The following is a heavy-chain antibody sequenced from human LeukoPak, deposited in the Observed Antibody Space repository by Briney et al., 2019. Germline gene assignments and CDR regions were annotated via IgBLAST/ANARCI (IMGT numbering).Heavy chain of an antibody. Sequence: PGASVKVSCRASGYTFTSYGISWVRQAPGQGLEWMGWISAYNGNTNYAQKLQGRVTMTTDTSTSTAYMELRSLRSDDTAVYYCARESGGSGWPYNWFDPWGQGTLVIVSS. CDR2: ISAYNGNT. V-gene: IGHV1-18*01. CDR3: ARESGGSGWPYNWFDP. J-gene: IGHJ5*02. D-gene: IGHD6-19*01. CDR1: GYTFTSYG.